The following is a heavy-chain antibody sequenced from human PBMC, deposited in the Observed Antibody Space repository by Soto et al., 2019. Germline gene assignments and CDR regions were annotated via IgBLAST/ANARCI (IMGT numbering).Heavy chain of an antibody. V-gene: IGHV4-34*01. CDR1: GGSFSGYY. CDR3: ARAPRYLTTPGNWFDP. Sequence: SETLSLTCAVYGGSFSGYYWSWIRQPPGKGLEWIGEINHSGSTNYNPSLKSRVTISVDTSKNQFSLKLSSVTAADTAEYYCARAPRYLTTPGNWFDPWGRGTLVTVS. CDR2: INHSGST. J-gene: IGHJ5*02. D-gene: IGHD3-9*01.